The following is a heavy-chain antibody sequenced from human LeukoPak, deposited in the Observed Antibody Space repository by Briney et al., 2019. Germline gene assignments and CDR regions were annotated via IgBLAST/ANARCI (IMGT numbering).Heavy chain of an antibody. D-gene: IGHD3-10*01. CDR3: ARVGYTVWFGELLPQYYYYYMDV. CDR1: GGSISSGSYY. V-gene: IGHV4-61*02. Sequence: PSETLSLTCTVSGGSISSGSYYWSWIRQPAGKGLEWIGRIYTSGSTNYNPSLKSRVTISVDTSKTQFSLKLSSVTAADTAVYYCARVGYTVWFGELLPQYYYYYMDVWGKGTTVTVSS. CDR2: IYTSGST. J-gene: IGHJ6*03.